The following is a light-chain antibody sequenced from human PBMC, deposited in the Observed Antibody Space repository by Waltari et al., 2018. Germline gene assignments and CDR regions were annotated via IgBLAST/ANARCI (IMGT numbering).Light chain of an antibody. CDR1: QSLVQSDGSVF. CDR3: LQSSQWPYA. CDR2: KIS. V-gene: IGKV2-30*02. Sequence: DVVMTQSPLSLAVTLGQPASISCWSSQSLVQSDGSVFLNWFHQRPGQSPRRLIYKISTREAGVPDRFSGSGSGTDFTLKISRVEADDLGIYYCLQSSQWPYAFGQGTKLEIK. J-gene: IGKJ2*01.